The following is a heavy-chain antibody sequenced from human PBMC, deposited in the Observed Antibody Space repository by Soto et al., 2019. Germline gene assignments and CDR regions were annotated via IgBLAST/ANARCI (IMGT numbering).Heavy chain of an antibody. D-gene: IGHD2-21*02. CDR2: IYYSGST. Sequence: SETLSLTCTVSGGSISSYYWSWIRQPPGKGLEWIGYIYYSGSTNYNPSLKSRVTISVDTSKDQFSLKLSSVTAAYTAVYYCPRARTAYCGGDCYSPYFDYWGQGTLETVSS. CDR3: PRARTAYCGGDCYSPYFDY. J-gene: IGHJ4*02. CDR1: GGSISSYY. V-gene: IGHV4-59*01.